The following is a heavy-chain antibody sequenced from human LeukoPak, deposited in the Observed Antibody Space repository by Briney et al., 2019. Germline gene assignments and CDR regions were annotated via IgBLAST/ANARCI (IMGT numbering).Heavy chain of an antibody. D-gene: IGHD2-2*01. Sequence: PSETLSLTCTVSAGSISSSNYYWGWIRQPPGKGLEWIGSIYYSGSTYYNPSLKSRVTISVDTSKNQFSLKLSSVTAADTAVYYCARLPAARQYFDYWGQGTLVTVSS. J-gene: IGHJ4*02. CDR3: ARLPAARQYFDY. V-gene: IGHV4-39*01. CDR1: AGSISSSNYY. CDR2: IYYSGST.